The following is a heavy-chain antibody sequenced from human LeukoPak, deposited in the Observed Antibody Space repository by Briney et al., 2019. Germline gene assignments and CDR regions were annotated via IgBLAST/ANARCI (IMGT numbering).Heavy chain of an antibody. D-gene: IGHD2-15*01. J-gene: IGHJ3*02. Sequence: GGSLRLSCAASGFTFSSYVMSWVRQAPGKGLEWVSAISGSGGSTYYADSVKGRFTISRDNSKNTLYLQMNSLRAEDTAVYYCAKGGGYCSGGSCYYHDAFDIWGQGTMVTVSS. CDR1: GFTFSSYV. CDR3: AKGGGYCSGGSCYYHDAFDI. V-gene: IGHV3-23*01. CDR2: ISGSGGST.